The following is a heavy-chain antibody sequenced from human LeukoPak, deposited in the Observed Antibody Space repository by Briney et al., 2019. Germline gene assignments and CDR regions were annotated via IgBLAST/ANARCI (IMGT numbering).Heavy chain of an antibody. CDR3: ARGDYYDSSGYESTYNWFDP. CDR2: INPNSCGT. D-gene: IGHD3-22*01. V-gene: IGHV1-2*02. J-gene: IGHJ5*02. CDR1: GYTFTGYY. Sequence: ASVKVSCKASGYTFTGYYMHWVRQAPGQGLEWMGWINPNSCGTSFAQKFQGRVTMTRDTSFSTAYMELSRLRSDDTAVYYCARGDYYDSSGYESTYNWFDPWGQGTLVTVSS.